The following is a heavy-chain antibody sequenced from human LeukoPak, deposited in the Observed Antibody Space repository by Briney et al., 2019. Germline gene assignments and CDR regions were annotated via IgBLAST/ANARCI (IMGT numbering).Heavy chain of an antibody. CDR1: GFTFSSYA. D-gene: IGHD2-15*01. V-gene: IGHV3-23*01. CDR2: ISGSGGST. CDR3: AKEGVGRYCSGGSCFETNWFDP. J-gene: IGHJ5*02. Sequence: GRSLRLSCAASGFTFSSYAMSWVRQAPGKGLEWVSAISGSGGSTYYADSVKGRFTISRDNSKNTLYLQMNSLRAEDTAVYYCAKEGVGRYCSGGSCFETNWFDPWGQGTLVTVSS.